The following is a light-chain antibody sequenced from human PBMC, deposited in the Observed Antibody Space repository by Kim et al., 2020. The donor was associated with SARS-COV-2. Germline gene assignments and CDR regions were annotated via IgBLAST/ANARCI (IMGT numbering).Light chain of an antibody. Sequence: SSELTQDPAVSVALGQTVKITCQGVSLRSSYASWYQQKPGQAPIPVMFSQNNRPSGIPDRFSGSSSGDTASLTITGARAEYEADYYCGSRDTSGSQRLFGGGTQLTVL. V-gene: IGLV3-19*01. J-gene: IGLJ3*02. CDR3: GSRDTSGSQRL. CDR1: SLRSSY. CDR2: SQN.